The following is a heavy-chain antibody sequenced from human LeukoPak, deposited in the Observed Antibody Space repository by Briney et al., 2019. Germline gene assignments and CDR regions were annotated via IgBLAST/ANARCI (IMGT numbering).Heavy chain of an antibody. CDR2: IRSKAYGGTT. D-gene: IGHD4-17*01. CDR3: TRVGAGDYGDCSYYYYYYYMDV. CDR1: GFTFGDYA. J-gene: IGHJ6*03. Sequence: GGSLRLSCTASGFTFGDYAMSWVRQAPGKGLEWVGFIRSKAYGGTTEYAASVKGRFTISRDDSKSIAYLQMNSLKTEDTAVYYCTRVGAGDYGDCSYYYYYYYMDVWGKGTTVTVSS. V-gene: IGHV3-49*04.